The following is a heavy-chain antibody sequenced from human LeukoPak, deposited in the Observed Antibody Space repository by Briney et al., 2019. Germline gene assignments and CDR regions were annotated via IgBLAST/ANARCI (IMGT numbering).Heavy chain of an antibody. CDR1: GGSISSYY. Sequence: SETLSLTCTVSGGSISSYYWSWIRQPPGKGLEWIGYIYYSGSTNYNPSLKSRVTISVDTSKNQFSLKLSSVTAADTAVYYCARAPHPYYDFWSGYYGGAFDIWGQGTMVTVPS. D-gene: IGHD3-3*01. CDR2: IYYSGST. V-gene: IGHV4-59*01. J-gene: IGHJ3*02. CDR3: ARAPHPYYDFWSGYYGGAFDI.